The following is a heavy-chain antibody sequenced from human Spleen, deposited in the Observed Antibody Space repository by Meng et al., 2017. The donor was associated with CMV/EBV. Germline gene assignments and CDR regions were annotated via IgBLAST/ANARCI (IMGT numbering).Heavy chain of an antibody. Sequence: ASVKVSCKASGYTFTGYYMHWVRQAPGQGLEWMGWINPNSGGTNYAQKFQGRVTMTRDTSISTAYMELSRLRSDDTAVYYCARRGRQEKAYYYGMDVWGQGTTVTVSS. CDR2: INPNSGGT. D-gene: IGHD1-26*01. CDR3: ARRGRQEKAYYYGMDV. CDR1: GYTFTGYY. J-gene: IGHJ6*02. V-gene: IGHV1-2*02.